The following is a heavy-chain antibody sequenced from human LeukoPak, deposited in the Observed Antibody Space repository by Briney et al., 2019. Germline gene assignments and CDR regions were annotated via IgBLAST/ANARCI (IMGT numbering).Heavy chain of an antibody. J-gene: IGHJ5*02. Sequence: SQTLSLTCTVTGGSLSSGSYYWRWLRQPAGTGLEWLGRIYTSGSTNYNPSLKSRVTISVDTSKNQFSLKLSSVTAADTAVYYCASIYYYDSAPIDPWGQGTLVTVSS. CDR1: GGSLSSGSYY. V-gene: IGHV4-61*02. D-gene: IGHD3-22*01. CDR3: ASIYYYDSAPIDP. CDR2: IYTSGST.